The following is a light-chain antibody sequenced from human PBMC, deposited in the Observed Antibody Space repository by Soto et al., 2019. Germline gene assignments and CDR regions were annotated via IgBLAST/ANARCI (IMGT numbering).Light chain of an antibody. J-gene: IGKJ5*01. V-gene: IGKV3-20*01. CDR1: QSVSSSY. Sequence: EIVLTQSPATLSLSPGERATLSCRASQSVSSSYLAWYQQKPGQAPRLLIYGASSRATGIPDRFSGSGSGTDFTLTISRLEPEDFAVYYCQQYGSLPITFGQGTRLEIK. CDR2: GAS. CDR3: QQYGSLPIT.